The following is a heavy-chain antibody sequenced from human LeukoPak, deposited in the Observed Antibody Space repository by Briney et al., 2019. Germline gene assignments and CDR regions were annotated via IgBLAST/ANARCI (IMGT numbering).Heavy chain of an antibody. Sequence: ASVKVSCKTSGYTFSSFGITWVRQAPGQGLEYMGWISVYSRKANYAQSLQGRVTMTTDTSTTTAYMELRSLTSDDTAVYYCVRRQDYYGSGNYVDYWGQGTLVTVSS. V-gene: IGHV1-18*01. CDR2: ISVYSRKA. J-gene: IGHJ4*02. CDR1: GYTFSSFG. CDR3: VRRQDYYGSGNYVDY. D-gene: IGHD3-10*01.